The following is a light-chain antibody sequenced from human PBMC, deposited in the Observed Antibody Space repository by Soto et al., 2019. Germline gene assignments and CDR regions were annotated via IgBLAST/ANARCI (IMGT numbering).Light chain of an antibody. CDR3: QKYYTAPET. CDR1: QGIGNY. Sequence: DIQMTQSPSSLSASVGDRVTITCRASQGIGNYLAWYQQKPGKVPKNLIYDASIFQPGVPSRFSGSGSGTDFTLTISSLQPEDVATYYCQKYYTAPETFGQGTKVEIK. CDR2: DAS. V-gene: IGKV1-27*01. J-gene: IGKJ1*01.